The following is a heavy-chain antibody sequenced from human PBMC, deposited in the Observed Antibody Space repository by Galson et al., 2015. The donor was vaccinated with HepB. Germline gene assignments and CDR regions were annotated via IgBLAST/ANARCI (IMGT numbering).Heavy chain of an antibody. J-gene: IGHJ4*02. Sequence: SLRLSCAVSGFTVSKSYVSWVRQAPGKGLEWLSVIYSGGHAFYADSVQGRFTISRDTSKNTVYLQMRSLRAEDTAVYYCASPFCIGGNCYPLWYWGQGTLDTVSS. V-gene: IGHV3-53*01. CDR1: GFTVSKSY. D-gene: IGHD2-15*01. CDR3: ASPFCIGGNCYPLWY. CDR2: IYSGGHA.